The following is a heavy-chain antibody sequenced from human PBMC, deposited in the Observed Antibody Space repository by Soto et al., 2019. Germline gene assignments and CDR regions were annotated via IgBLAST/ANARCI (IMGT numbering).Heavy chain of an antibody. CDR1: GYSFTSYW. D-gene: IGHD2-15*01. CDR3: ARQTGYCSGGSCQYYFDY. V-gene: IGHV5-10-1*01. Sequence: GESLKISCKGPGYSFTSYWISWVRQMPGKGLEWMGRIDPSDSYTNYSPSFQGHVTISADKSISTAYLQWSSLKASDTAMYYCARQTGYCSGGSCQYYFDYWGQGTLVTVSS. CDR2: IDPSDSYT. J-gene: IGHJ4*02.